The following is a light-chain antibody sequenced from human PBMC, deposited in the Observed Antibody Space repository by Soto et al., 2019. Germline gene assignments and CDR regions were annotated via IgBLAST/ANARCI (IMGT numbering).Light chain of an antibody. CDR1: SSDVGRYNL. V-gene: IGLV2-23*02. CDR2: EVS. J-gene: IGLJ3*02. Sequence: ALTQPASVSGSPGQSITISCTGTSSDVGRYNLVSWYQQHPGKAPKLLIYEVSERPSGVSDRFSGSKSGSTASLTISGLQTEDEGNYYCCSYAGSGLGVFGGGTKLTVL. CDR3: CSYAGSGLGV.